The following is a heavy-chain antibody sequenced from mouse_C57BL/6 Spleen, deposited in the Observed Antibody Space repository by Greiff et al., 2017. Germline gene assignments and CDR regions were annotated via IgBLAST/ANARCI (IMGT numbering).Heavy chain of an antibody. V-gene: IGHV2-5*01. J-gene: IGHJ2*01. Sequence: QVQLQQSGPGLVQPSQSLSITCTVSGFSLTSYGVHWVRQSPGKGLEWLGVIWRGGSTDYNAAFMSRLSITKDNSKSQVFFKMNSLQADDTAIYYCAISIYYGNYGYYFDYWGQGTTLTVSS. CDR3: AISIYYGNYGYYFDY. CDR2: IWRGGST. CDR1: GFSLTSYG. D-gene: IGHD2-1*01.